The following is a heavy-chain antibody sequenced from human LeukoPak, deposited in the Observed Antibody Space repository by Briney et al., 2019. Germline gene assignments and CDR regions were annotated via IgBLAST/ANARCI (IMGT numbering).Heavy chain of an antibody. CDR3: ARAPRGVPYYFDY. V-gene: IGHV1-2*02. J-gene: IGHJ4*02. CDR2: INPNSGGT. Sequence: ASVKVSCKASGYTFTGYYMHWLRQAPGQGLEWMGWINPNSGGTNYAQKFQGRVTMTRDTSISTAYMELSRLRSDDTAVYYCARAPRGVPYYFDYWGQGTLVTVSS. D-gene: IGHD1-26*01. CDR1: GYTFTGYY.